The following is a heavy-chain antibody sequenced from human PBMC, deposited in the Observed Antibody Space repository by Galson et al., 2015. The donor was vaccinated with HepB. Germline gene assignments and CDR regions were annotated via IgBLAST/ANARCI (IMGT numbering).Heavy chain of an antibody. Sequence: SVKVSCKASGYTFTDYYIHWVRQAPGQGLEWLGWINPDSGGSNYAQKFQGWVTMTRDTSISTTYMELSRLRSDDTAVYYCARELNGDASYNYSGMDVWGQGTTVTVSS. CDR2: INPDSGGS. J-gene: IGHJ6*02. D-gene: IGHD4-17*01. CDR1: GYTFTDYY. V-gene: IGHV1-2*04. CDR3: ARELNGDASYNYSGMDV.